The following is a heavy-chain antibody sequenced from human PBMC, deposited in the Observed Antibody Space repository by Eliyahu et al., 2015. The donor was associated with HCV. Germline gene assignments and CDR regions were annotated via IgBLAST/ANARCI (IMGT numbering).Heavy chain of an antibody. D-gene: IGHD4-17*01. CDR3: TRDMTPGGADV. CDR2: MIWHGGTI. Sequence: VQLVESGGGLVQPGXSLRLSXPGXGXTFXEHGMHWVRXVPGKGLEWVAGMIWHGGTIGYADSVKGRFTISRDNVKNSLYLQMNSLRPEDTALYYCTRDMTPGGADVWGQGTTVTVSS. CDR1: GXTFXEHG. J-gene: IGHJ6*02. V-gene: IGHV3-9*01.